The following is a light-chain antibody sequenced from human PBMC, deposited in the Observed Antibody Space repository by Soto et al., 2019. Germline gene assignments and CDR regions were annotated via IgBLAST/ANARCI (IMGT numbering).Light chain of an antibody. CDR3: SSYAGSNNWV. CDR1: SSDVGGYNY. J-gene: IGLJ3*02. Sequence: QSALTQPPSASGSPGQSVTISCTGTSSDVGGYNYVSWYQQHPGKAPKLMIYEVSKRPSGVPDCFSGSKSGNTASLIVSGLQAEDEPDYYCSSYAGSNNWVFGGGTKLTVL. V-gene: IGLV2-8*01. CDR2: EVS.